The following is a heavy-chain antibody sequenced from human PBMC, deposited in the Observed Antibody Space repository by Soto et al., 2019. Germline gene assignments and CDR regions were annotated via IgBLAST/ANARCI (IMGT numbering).Heavy chain of an antibody. D-gene: IGHD4-17*01. V-gene: IGHV2-5*02. Sequence: QITLKESGPTLVRPAQTLTLTCDFSGFSLSTYHMGVAWIRQPPGKALEWLALIYWDDDKRYSPSLKDRLAISKDPSSKQVVLTITNIAPGDSATYFCAHAGDYDLLTFDHWGPGTLVTVSS. CDR3: AHAGDYDLLTFDH. J-gene: IGHJ4*02. CDR1: GFSLSTYHMG. CDR2: IYWDDDK.